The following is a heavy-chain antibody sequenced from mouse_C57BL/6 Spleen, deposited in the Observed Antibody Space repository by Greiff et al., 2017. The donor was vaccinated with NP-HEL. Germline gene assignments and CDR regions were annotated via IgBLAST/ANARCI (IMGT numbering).Heavy chain of an antibody. J-gene: IGHJ4*01. CDR2: IDPSDSET. CDR1: GYTFTSYW. V-gene: IGHV1-52*01. D-gene: IGHD1-1*02. CDR3: AMVRYAMDY. Sequence: VQLQQPGAELVRPGSSVKLSCKASGYTFTSYWMHWVKQRPIQGLEWIGNIDPSDSETHYNQKFKDKATLTIDKSSSTAYMQLSSLTSEDSAVYYCAMVRYAMDYWGQGTSVTVSS.